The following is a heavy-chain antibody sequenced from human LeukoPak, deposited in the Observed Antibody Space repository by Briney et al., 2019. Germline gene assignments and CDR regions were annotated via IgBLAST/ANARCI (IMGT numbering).Heavy chain of an antibody. J-gene: IGHJ6*03. CDR1: GYTFTSYD. CDR3: AREGFVVVPSAMGQDYYYYYMDV. Sequence: ASVKVSCKASGYTFTSYDINWVRQATGQGLEWMGWMNPNSGNTGYAQKFQVRVTITRNTSISTAYMELSSLRSEDTAVYYCAREGFVVVPSAMGQDYYYYYMDVWGKGTTVTVSS. V-gene: IGHV1-8*03. CDR2: MNPNSGNT. D-gene: IGHD2-2*01.